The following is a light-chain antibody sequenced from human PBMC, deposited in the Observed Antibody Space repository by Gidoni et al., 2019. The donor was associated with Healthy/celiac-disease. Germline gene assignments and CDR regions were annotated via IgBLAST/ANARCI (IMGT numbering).Light chain of an antibody. V-gene: IGKV3-11*01. CDR2: DAS. Sequence: EIVLTPSPATLSLSPGERATLSCRASQSVSSYLAWYQQKPGQAPRLLIYDASNSATGIPARFSGSGSGTDFTLTISSLEPEDLAVYYCKQRSNWPPGLTFGGGTKVEIK. CDR3: KQRSNWPPGLT. J-gene: IGKJ4*01. CDR1: QSVSSY.